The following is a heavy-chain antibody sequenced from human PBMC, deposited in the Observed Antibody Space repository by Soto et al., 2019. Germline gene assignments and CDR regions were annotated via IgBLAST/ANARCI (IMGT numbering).Heavy chain of an antibody. CDR2: IIPILGIA. CDR1: GGTFSSYT. J-gene: IGHJ6*03. Sequence: ASVKVSCKASGGTFSSYTISWVRQAPGQGLEWMGRIIPILGIANYAQKFQGRVTITADKSTSTAYMELSSLRSEDTAVYYCARTYYDFWSGYYAEGPYYYYMDVWGKGTTVTVSS. D-gene: IGHD3-3*01. CDR3: ARTYYDFWSGYYAEGPYYYYMDV. V-gene: IGHV1-69*02.